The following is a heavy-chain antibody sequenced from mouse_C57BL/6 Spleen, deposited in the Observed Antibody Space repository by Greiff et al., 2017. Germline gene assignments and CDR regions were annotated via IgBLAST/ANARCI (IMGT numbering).Heavy chain of an antibody. CDR1: GYSITSGYY. D-gene: IGHD2-1*01. CDR2: ISYDGSN. V-gene: IGHV3-6*01. J-gene: IGHJ3*01. Sequence: EVQLQQSGPGLVKPSQSLSLTCSVTGYSITSGYYWNWIRQFPGNKLEWMGYISYDGSNNYNPSLKNRISITRDTSKNQFFLKLNSVTTEDTATYDCARGGYYGNSAWVAYWCQGTLVTVSA. CDR3: ARGGYYGNSAWVAY.